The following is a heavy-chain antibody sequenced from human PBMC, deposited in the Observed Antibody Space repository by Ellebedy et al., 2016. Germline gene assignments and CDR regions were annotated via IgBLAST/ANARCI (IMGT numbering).Heavy chain of an antibody. Sequence: GESLKISCAASGFSIGDYYMTWIRQAPGKGLEWVANINTDGSLTNYADSVKGRFTISRDNAKNSLYLQMNSLRVEDTAVYYCARGPRGFGELTGGWGQGTLVTVSS. V-gene: IGHV3-7*01. D-gene: IGHD3-10*01. J-gene: IGHJ4*02. CDR1: GFSIGDYY. CDR2: INTDGSLT. CDR3: ARGPRGFGELTGG.